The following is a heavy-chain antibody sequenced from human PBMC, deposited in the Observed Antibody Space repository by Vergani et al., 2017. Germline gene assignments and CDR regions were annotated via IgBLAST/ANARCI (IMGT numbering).Heavy chain of an antibody. Sequence: QVQLVQSGAEVKKPGSSVKVSCKASGGTFSSYAISWVRQAPGQGLEWMGGIIPIFGTANYAKKFQGRVTITADESTSTAYMELSSLRSEDTAVYYCARASIVVVPAAIPSYNWFDPWGQGTLVTVSS. CDR3: ARASIVVVPAAIPSYNWFDP. CDR2: IIPIFGTA. J-gene: IGHJ5*02. D-gene: IGHD2-2*02. V-gene: IGHV1-69*01. CDR1: GGTFSSYA.